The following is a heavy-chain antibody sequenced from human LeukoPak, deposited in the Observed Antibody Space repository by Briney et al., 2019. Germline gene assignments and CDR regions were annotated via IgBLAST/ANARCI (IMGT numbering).Heavy chain of an antibody. V-gene: IGHV4-61*02. CDR2: IYTSGST. CDR1: GGSISSGSYY. Sequence: SETLSLTCTVSGGSISSGSYYWSWIRQPAGKGLEWIGRIYTSGSTNYNPSLKSRVTISLDASKNQFSLKLSSVTAADTAVYYCARGNDFWSAWGQGTLVTVSS. J-gene: IGHJ5*02. D-gene: IGHD3-3*01. CDR3: ARGNDFWSA.